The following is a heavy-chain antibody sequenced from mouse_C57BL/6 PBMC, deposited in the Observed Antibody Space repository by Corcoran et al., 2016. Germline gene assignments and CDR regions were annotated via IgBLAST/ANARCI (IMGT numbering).Heavy chain of an antibody. V-gene: IGHV1-9*01. D-gene: IGHD2-5*01. J-gene: IGHJ1*03. Sequence: QVQLQQSGAELMKPGTSVKLSCKATGYTFTGYWIEWVNQRPGHGLEWIGEILPGSGITNYNEKFKGKATFTAYTSSNTAYMVLSSLTTEDSAIYYCARNSNWYFEFWGTGTTVTVSS. CDR3: ARNSNWYFEF. CDR1: GYTFTGYW. CDR2: ILPGSGIT.